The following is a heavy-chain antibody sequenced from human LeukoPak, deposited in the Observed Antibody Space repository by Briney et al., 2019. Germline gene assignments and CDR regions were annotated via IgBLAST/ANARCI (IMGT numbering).Heavy chain of an antibody. CDR2: ISSSSSYI. CDR1: GFTFSSYS. Sequence: GGSLRLSCAASGFTFSSYSMNWVRQAPGKGLEWVSSISSSSSYIYYADSVKGRFTISRDNAKNSLYLQMSSLRSEDTAVYYCARELMIVVPRGFDPWGQGTLVTVSS. CDR3: ARELMIVVPRGFDP. J-gene: IGHJ5*02. V-gene: IGHV3-21*04. D-gene: IGHD3-22*01.